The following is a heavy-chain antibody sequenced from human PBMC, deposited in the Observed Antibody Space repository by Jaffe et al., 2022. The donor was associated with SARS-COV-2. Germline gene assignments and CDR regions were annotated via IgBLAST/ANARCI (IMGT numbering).Heavy chain of an antibody. CDR3: ARGKGLCSEYNCYPEY. CDR2: INTNTGNP. J-gene: IGHJ4*02. V-gene: IGHV7-4-1*02. D-gene: IGHD1-20*01. Sequence: QVQLVQSESELKKPGASVKVSCKASGYTFSNYAVTWVRQAPGQGLEWMGWINTNTGNPTYAQGFTGQFVFSLDTSVSTAYLQFSSLKAEDTAVYYCARGKGLCSEYNCYPEYWGQGTLVTVSS. CDR1: GYTFSNYA.